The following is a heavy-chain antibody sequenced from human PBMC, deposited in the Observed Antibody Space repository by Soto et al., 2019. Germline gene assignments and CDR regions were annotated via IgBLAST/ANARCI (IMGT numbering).Heavy chain of an antibody. Sequence: GGSLRLSCAASGFTFSSYAMNWVRHAPGKGLEWVSGISGSGDSRYYADSVKGRFTMSRDNSKNTLYLQMNSLRAEDTAVYYCAKEKYYYDSSGYYSAFDYWGQGTLVTVS. J-gene: IGHJ4*02. V-gene: IGHV3-23*01. CDR3: AKEKYYYDSSGYYSAFDY. CDR2: ISGSGDSR. D-gene: IGHD3-22*01. CDR1: GFTFSSYA.